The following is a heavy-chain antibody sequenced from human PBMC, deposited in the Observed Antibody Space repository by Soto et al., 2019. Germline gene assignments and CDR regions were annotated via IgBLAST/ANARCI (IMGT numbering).Heavy chain of an antibody. J-gene: IGHJ6*02. CDR1: GYTFTSYA. Sequence: ASVKVSCKASGYTFTSYAMHWVRQAPGQRLEWMGWINAGNGNTKYSQKFQGRVTITRDTSASTAYMELSSLRSEDTAVYYCARGISDILTGYYYYYGMDVWGQGTTVTVSS. V-gene: IGHV1-3*01. CDR2: INAGNGNT. CDR3: ARGISDILTGYYYYYGMDV. D-gene: IGHD3-9*01.